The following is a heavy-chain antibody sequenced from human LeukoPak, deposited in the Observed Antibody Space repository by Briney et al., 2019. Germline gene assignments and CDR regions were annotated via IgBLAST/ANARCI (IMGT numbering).Heavy chain of an antibody. J-gene: IGHJ4*02. D-gene: IGHD6-13*01. CDR3: ARDRRYGSSQGGFDY. CDR2: INPNSGGT. V-gene: IGHV1-2*02. CDR1: GYTLTGYY. Sequence: ASVKVSCKASGYTLTGYYMHWVRQAPGQGLEWMGWINPNSGGTNYAQKFQGRVTMTRDTSISTAYMELSRLRSDDTAVYYWARDRRYGSSQGGFDYWGQGTLVTVSS.